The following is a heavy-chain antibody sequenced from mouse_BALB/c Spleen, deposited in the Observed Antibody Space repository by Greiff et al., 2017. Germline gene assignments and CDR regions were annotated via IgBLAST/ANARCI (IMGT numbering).Heavy chain of an antibody. Sequence: EVKLEESGGGLVQPGGSMKLSCVASGFTFSNYWMNWVRQSPEKGLEWVAEIRLKSNNYATHYAESVKGRFTISRDDSKSSVYLQMNNLRAEDTGIYYCTSGITFFDYWGQGTTLTVSS. CDR2: IRLKSNNYAT. J-gene: IGHJ2*01. CDR3: TSGITFFDY. CDR1: GFTFSNYW. D-gene: IGHD2-4*01. V-gene: IGHV6-6*02.